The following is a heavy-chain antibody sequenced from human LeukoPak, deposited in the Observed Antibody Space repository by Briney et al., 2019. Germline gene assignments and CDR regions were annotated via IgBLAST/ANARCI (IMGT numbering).Heavy chain of an antibody. CDR2: IYYSGST. D-gene: IGHD3-22*01. V-gene: IGHV4-31*01. Sequence: SETLSLTCPVSGGSISSGSYYWSWIRQSWIRQHPGKVLEWIGYIYYSGSTSYNPSLKRLLTISVDKSKNQLPLKLSSVTAADTAVYYCARVPRYDSSGYLDYWGQGTLVTVSS. CDR3: ARVPRYDSSGYLDY. CDR1: GGSISSGSYY. J-gene: IGHJ4*02.